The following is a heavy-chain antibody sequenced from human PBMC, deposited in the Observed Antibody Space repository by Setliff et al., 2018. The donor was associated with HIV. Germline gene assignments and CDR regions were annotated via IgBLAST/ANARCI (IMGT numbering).Heavy chain of an antibody. CDR3: ARDTGMRDAAFDL. CDR1: GFTFSSYG. CDR2: ISGSSTTI. V-gene: IGHV3-48*04. Sequence: GGSLRLSCAASGFTFSSYGMTWVRQAPGKGLEWVSYISGSSTTIYYADSVKGRFTISRDNAKNSLYLQMNSLRAEDTAVYYCARDTGMRDAAFDLWGQGTRVTVSS. J-gene: IGHJ3*01. D-gene: IGHD4-17*01.